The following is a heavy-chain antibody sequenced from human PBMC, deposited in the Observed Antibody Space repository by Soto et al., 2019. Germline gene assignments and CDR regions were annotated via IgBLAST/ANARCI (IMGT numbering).Heavy chain of an antibody. CDR3: ARQGGNKFHY. CDR1: GDSVISDHYY. V-gene: IGHV4-39*01. Sequence: QLQLQESGPGLVKPSETLSLSCTVSGDSVISDHYYWAWVRQPPGKGLEWIGNVNYRGNSYQNPSLKSRVTITVDTSTNQVSLKLTSVTAADTSVYYCARQGGNKFHYWGQGTLGTVSS. J-gene: IGHJ4*02. D-gene: IGHD3-16*01. CDR2: VNYRGNS.